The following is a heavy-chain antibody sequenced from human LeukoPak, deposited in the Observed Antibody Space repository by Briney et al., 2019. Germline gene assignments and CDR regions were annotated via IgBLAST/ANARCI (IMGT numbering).Heavy chain of an antibody. CDR3: TTELAAAGNFDY. Sequence: GGSLRLSCAASGFTFSNAWMSWVRQAPGKGLEWVGRIKSKTDGGTTDYAAPVKGRFTISRDDSKNTLYLQMNSLKTEDTAVYYCTTELAAAGNFDYWGQGTLVTASS. D-gene: IGHD6-13*01. V-gene: IGHV3-15*01. CDR2: IKSKTDGGTT. CDR1: GFTFSNAW. J-gene: IGHJ4*02.